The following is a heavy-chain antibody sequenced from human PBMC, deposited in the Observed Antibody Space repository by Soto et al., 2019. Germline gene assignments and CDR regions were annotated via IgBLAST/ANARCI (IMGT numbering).Heavy chain of an antibody. J-gene: IGHJ3*02. Sequence: GGSLRLSCAASGFTFSSYWMHWVRQAPGKGLVWVSRINRDGSSTSYADSVKGRFTISRDNAKNTLYLQMNSLRAEDTAVYYCARARSPKVGFLEWLSGDAFDIWGQGTMVTVSS. V-gene: IGHV3-74*01. CDR2: INRDGSST. CDR3: ARARSPKVGFLEWLSGDAFDI. CDR1: GFTFSSYW. D-gene: IGHD3-3*01.